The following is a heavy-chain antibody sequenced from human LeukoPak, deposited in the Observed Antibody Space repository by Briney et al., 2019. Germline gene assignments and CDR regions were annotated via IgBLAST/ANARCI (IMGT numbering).Heavy chain of an antibody. CDR1: GYSFTTYW. V-gene: IGHV5-51*01. Sequence: PGEALKISCKGSGYSFTTYWIGWVRQMPGEGLEWMGIIYPGDSDAKYSPSFQGQVTISADKSIITAYLQWSSLKASDTAIYYCARAGGNASPYYYYYMDVWGKGTTVTVSS. J-gene: IGHJ6*03. CDR2: IYPGDSDA. D-gene: IGHD2-2*01. CDR3: ARAGGNASPYYYYYMDV.